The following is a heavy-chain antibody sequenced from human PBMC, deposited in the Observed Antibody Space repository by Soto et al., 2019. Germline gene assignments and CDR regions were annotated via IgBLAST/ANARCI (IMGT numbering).Heavy chain of an antibody. J-gene: IGHJ6*03. V-gene: IGHV4-59*01. CDR1: GGSISSYH. Sequence: SETLSLTCTVSGGSISSYHWSWIRQPPGKGLEWIGYLYYNGSTNNNPSLKSRVAISLDTNKNQFSLRLSSVTAADTAVYYCARVVREGYFYYMDVWGTGSAVTVSS. CDR2: LYYNGST. CDR3: ARVVREGYFYYMDV.